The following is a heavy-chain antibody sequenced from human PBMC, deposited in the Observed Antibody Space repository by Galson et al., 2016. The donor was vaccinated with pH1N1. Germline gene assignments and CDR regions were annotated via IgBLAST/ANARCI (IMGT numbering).Heavy chain of an antibody. Sequence: SYTASGFTFMTYSMHWVRQAPGKGLEWVSSISPSSSYIHYVDSVKGRFTTSTDNANNSLYRQMNSLRAEDTAVYYCARGGDYDLYGMDVWGQGTTVTVSS. D-gene: IGHD3-16*01. J-gene: IGHJ6*01. V-gene: IGHV3-21*01. CDR1: GFTFMTYS. CDR2: ISPSSSYI. CDR3: ARGGDYDLYGMDV.